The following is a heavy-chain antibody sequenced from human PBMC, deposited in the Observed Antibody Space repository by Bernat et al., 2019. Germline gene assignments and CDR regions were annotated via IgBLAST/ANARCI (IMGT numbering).Heavy chain of an antibody. D-gene: IGHD3-16*02. Sequence: QVHLVESGGGLVKPGGSLRLSCAASGFTFSDYYMSWIRQAPGKGLEWVSYISSSSSYTNYADSVKGRFIISRDNAKNSLYLQMNSLRAEDTAVYYCARDLGGYYDYIWGSYRPSDAFDIWGQGTMVTVSS. J-gene: IGHJ3*02. CDR1: GFTFSDYY. V-gene: IGHV3-11*06. CDR2: ISSSSSYT. CDR3: ARDLGGYYDYIWGSYRPSDAFDI.